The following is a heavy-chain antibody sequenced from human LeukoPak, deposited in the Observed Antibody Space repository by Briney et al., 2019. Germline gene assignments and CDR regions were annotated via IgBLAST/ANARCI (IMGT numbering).Heavy chain of an antibody. Sequence: SETLSLTCTVSGGSISSYYWSWIRQPPGKGLEWIGYIYYSGSTNYNPSLKSRVTISVDTSKNQFSLKLSSVTAADTAVYYCARGRWFGELLFHAFDYWGQGTLLTVSS. CDR2: IYYSGST. J-gene: IGHJ4*02. D-gene: IGHD3-10*01. V-gene: IGHV4-59*01. CDR1: GGSISSYY. CDR3: ARGRWFGELLFHAFDY.